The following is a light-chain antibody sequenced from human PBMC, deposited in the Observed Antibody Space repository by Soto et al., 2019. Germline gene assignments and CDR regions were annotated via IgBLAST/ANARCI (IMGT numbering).Light chain of an antibody. CDR3: CSYAGSSTYVV. Sequence: QSALTQPPSVSGSPGQSITISCTGTSSDVGSYNLVSWYQQHPGKAPKLMIYEGSKRPSGVSNRFSGYKSGNTASLTISGLQAEDEADYYCCSYAGSSTYVVFGGGTKVTVL. CDR2: EGS. CDR1: SSDVGSYNL. V-gene: IGLV2-23*01. J-gene: IGLJ2*01.